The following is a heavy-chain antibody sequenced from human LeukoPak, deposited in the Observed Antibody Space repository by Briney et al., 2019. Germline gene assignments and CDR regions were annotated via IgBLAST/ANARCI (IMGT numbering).Heavy chain of an antibody. CDR3: ARRKVVSVYYYGMDV. CDR1: GFTVNSQY. V-gene: IGHV3-66*01. Sequence: GGSLRLSCAASGFTVNSQYMSWVRQAPGKGLEWVSVIYTGGTTHYADSVKGRFTISRDNAKNTLYLQMNSLRAEDTAVYYCARRKVVSVYYYGMDVWGQGTTVTVSS. CDR2: IYTGGTT. J-gene: IGHJ6*02. D-gene: IGHD2-2*01.